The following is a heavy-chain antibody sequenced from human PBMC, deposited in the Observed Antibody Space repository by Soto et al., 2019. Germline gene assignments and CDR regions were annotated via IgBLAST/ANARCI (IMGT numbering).Heavy chain of an antibody. D-gene: IGHD3-10*01. CDR2: ISSSSSTI. CDR1: GFTFSSYS. CDR3: ADSGSYFYYMDV. Sequence: GGSLRLSCAASGFTFSSYSMNWVRQAPGKGLEWVSYISSSSSTIYYADSVKGRFTISRDNAKNSLYLQMNSLRAEDTAVYYCADSGSYFYYMDVWGKGTTVTVSS. V-gene: IGHV3-48*01. J-gene: IGHJ6*03.